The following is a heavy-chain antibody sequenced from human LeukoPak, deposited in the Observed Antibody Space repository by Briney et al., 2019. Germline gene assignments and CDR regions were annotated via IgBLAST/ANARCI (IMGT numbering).Heavy chain of an antibody. D-gene: IGHD4-17*01. CDR1: GYTFTSYD. CDR2: MNPNSGNT. CDR3: ASWRYGDYVGDAFDI. J-gene: IGHJ3*02. Sequence: ASVKVSCKASGYTFTSYDINWVRQATGQGLEWMGWMNPNSGNTGYAQKFQGRVTITRNTSISTAYMELSSLRSEDTAVYYCASWRYGDYVGDAFDIWGQGTMVTVSS. V-gene: IGHV1-8*03.